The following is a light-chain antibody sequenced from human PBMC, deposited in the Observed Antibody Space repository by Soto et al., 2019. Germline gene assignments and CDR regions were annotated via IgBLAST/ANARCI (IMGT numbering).Light chain of an antibody. Sequence: SYELTQPLSVSVALGQTARITCGGNNIGSKNVHWYQQKPGQAPVLVIYRDSNRPSGIPERFSGSNSGNTATLTISRSQAGEWADYYCQVWDSSTARVFGGGTKLTVL. CDR2: RDS. CDR3: QVWDSSTARV. V-gene: IGLV3-9*01. J-gene: IGLJ3*02. CDR1: NIGSKN.